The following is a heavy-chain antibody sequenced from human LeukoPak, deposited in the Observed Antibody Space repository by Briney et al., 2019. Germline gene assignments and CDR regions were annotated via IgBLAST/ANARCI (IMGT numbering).Heavy chain of an antibody. CDR1: GGSISSYY. Sequence: SETLSLTCTVSGGSISSYYWSWIRQPPGKGLEWIGSIYYSGSTYYNPSLKSRVTISVDTSKNQFSLKLSSVTAADTAVYYCARVPSIAAAGIFDYWGQGTLVTVSS. D-gene: IGHD6-13*01. CDR2: IYYSGST. V-gene: IGHV4-59*12. CDR3: ARVPSIAAAGIFDY. J-gene: IGHJ4*02.